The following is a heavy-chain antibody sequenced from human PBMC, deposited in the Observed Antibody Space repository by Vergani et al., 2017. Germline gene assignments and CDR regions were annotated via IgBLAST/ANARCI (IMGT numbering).Heavy chain of an antibody. CDR2: IKQDGSEK. J-gene: IGHJ3*02. D-gene: IGHD3-9*01. CDR3: ARGTSYNDILTGYPADAFDI. CDR1: GFTFSSYW. Sequence: EVQLVESGGGLVQPGGSLRLSCAASGFTFSSYWMSWVRQAPGKGLEWVANIKQDGSEKYYVDSVKGRFTISRDNAKNSLYLQMNSLRAEDTAVYYCARGTSYNDILTGYPADAFDIWGQGTMVTVSS. V-gene: IGHV3-7*01.